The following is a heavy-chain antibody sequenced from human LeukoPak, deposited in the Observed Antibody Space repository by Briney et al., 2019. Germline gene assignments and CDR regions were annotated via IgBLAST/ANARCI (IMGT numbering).Heavy chain of an antibody. CDR2: ISSTDAGT. CDR3: AKDRMGAILFFDY. J-gene: IGHJ4*02. D-gene: IGHD2-21*01. CDR1: GFSLSSYA. V-gene: IGHV3-23*01. Sequence: GGSLRLSCAASGFSLSSYAMSWVRQAPGKGLEWVSAISSTDAGTYHADSVRGRFTISRDSSKNTLYLQMNSLRAEDTAIYYCAKDRMGAILFFDYWGQGTLVTVSS.